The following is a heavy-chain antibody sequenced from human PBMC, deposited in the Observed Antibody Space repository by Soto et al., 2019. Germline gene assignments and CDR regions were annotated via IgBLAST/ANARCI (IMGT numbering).Heavy chain of an antibody. V-gene: IGHV4-31*03. CDR2: IYYSGST. Sequence: SETLSLTCTVSGSSISSGGYYWSWIRQHPGKGLEWIGYIYYSGSTYYNPSLKSRVTISVDTSKNQFSLKLSSVTAADTAVYYCARVETDIVVVPAALGAFDIWGQGTMVTVSS. J-gene: IGHJ3*02. D-gene: IGHD2-2*01. CDR1: GSSISSGGYY. CDR3: ARVETDIVVVPAALGAFDI.